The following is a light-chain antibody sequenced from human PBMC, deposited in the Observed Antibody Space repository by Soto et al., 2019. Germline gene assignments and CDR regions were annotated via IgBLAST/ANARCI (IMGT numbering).Light chain of an antibody. CDR3: SSYTNRRTII. Sequence: QSVLTQPASVSGSPGQSITISCTGTSSDVGGYNYVSWYQQHPGKAPKLMVYDVTKRPSGVSYRFSGSKSGNTASLTISWFQVEGEADYYCSSYTNRRTIIFGGGTKVTAL. CDR2: DVT. J-gene: IGLJ2*01. V-gene: IGLV2-14*01. CDR1: SSDVGGYNY.